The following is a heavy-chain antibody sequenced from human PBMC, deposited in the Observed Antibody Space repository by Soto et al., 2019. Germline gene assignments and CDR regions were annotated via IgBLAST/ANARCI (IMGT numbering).Heavy chain of an antibody. V-gene: IGHV4-34*01. J-gene: IGHJ4*02. CDR2: INHSGST. CDR1: GGSFSGYY. Sequence: SETLSLTCAVYGGSFSGYYWSWIRQPPGKGLEWIGEINHSGSTNYNPSLKSRVTISVDTSKNQFSPKLSSVTAADTAVYYCARAHISGPLDGYWGQGALVTVSS. CDR3: ARAHISGPLDGY. D-gene: IGHD3-22*01.